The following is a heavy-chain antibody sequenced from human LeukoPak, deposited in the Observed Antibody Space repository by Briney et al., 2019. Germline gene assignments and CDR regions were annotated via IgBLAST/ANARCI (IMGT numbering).Heavy chain of an antibody. Sequence: PSETLSLTCAVPGDSLSSGYYWGWIRQHPGKGLEWIGSVYHRGSTYYNPSLKSRVTISVDTSTNQFSLKLSSVTAADTAVYYCARHRPGGNSDYYYYYMDVWGKGTTVTVS. CDR2: VYHRGST. V-gene: IGHV4-38-2*01. CDR1: GDSLSSGYY. CDR3: ARHRPGGNSDYYYYYMDV. J-gene: IGHJ6*03. D-gene: IGHD4-23*01.